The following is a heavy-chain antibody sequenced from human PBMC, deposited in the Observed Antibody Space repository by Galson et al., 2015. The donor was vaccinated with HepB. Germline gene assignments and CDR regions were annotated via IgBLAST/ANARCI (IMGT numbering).Heavy chain of an antibody. V-gene: IGHV4-59*01. CDR1: GGSISSYY. CDR2: ISYSGIT. J-gene: IGHJ6*02. Sequence: TLSLTCTVSGGSISSYYWSWIRQPPGKGLEWIGYISYSGITNYSPSLKSRVTISVDTSKNQFSLKLSSVTAADTAVYYCARDGGYTSSYYYHYYGLDVWGQGTTVTVSS. CDR3: ARDGGYTSSYYYHYYGLDV. D-gene: IGHD6-6*01.